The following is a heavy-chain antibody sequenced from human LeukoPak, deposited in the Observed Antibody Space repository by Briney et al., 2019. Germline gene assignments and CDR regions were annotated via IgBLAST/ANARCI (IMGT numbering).Heavy chain of an antibody. CDR3: ARDLGLRWPDAFDI. V-gene: IGHV3-9*01. Sequence: PGGSLRLSCAASGFTFDDYAMHWVRQAPGKGLEWVSGISWNSGSIGYADSVKGRFTISRDNAKNSLYLQMNSLRAEDTAVYYCARDLGLRWPDAFDIWGQGTMVTVSS. D-gene: IGHD4-23*01. CDR2: ISWNSGSI. J-gene: IGHJ3*02. CDR1: GFTFDDYA.